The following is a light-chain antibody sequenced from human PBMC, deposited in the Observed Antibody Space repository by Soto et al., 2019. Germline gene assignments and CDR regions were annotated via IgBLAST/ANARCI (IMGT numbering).Light chain of an antibody. V-gene: IGLV4-69*01. J-gene: IGLJ3*02. CDR3: QTWGTGIRV. Sequence: QSVLTQPPSVSGAPGQRVTISCTGSSSNIGAGYDVHWHQQQPEKGPRYLMKLNSDGSHSKGDGIPDRFSGSSSGAERYLIISSLQSEDEADYYCQTWGTGIRVFGGGTKLTVL. CDR2: LNSDGSH. CDR1: SSNIGAGYD.